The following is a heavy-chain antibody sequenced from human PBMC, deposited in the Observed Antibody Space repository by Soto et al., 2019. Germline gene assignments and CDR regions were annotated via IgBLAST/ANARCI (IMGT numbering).Heavy chain of an antibody. CDR2: INPNSGGT. Sequence: ASVKVSCKASGYTFTGYYMHWVRQAPGQGLEWMGWINPNSGGTNYAQKFQGWVTMTRDTSISTAYMELSRLRSDDTAVYYCARDHLGGSYAFDIWGQGTMVTVSS. J-gene: IGHJ3*02. V-gene: IGHV1-2*04. CDR3: ARDHLGGSYAFDI. D-gene: IGHD3-16*01. CDR1: GYTFTGYY.